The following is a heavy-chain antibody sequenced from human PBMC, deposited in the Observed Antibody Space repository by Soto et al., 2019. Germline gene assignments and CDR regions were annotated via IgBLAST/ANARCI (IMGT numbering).Heavy chain of an antibody. CDR1: GGSISSSSYY. V-gene: IGHV4-39*01. D-gene: IGHD2-15*01. J-gene: IGHJ3*02. CDR2: ISYSGST. Sequence: QLQLQDSGPGLVKPSETLSLTCTVSGGSISSSSYYWGWIRQPPGKGLEWLGSISYSGSTYYNPSLTSRVTISVDTAKNQFSLKLSSVTAADTAGYYCARHEVVGYWSGGSCYSQGGNTFDIWGQGTMVTVSS. CDR3: ARHEVVGYWSGGSCYSQGGNTFDI.